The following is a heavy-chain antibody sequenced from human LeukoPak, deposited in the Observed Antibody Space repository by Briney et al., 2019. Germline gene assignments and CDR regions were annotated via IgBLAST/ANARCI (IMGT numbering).Heavy chain of an antibody. V-gene: IGHV5-51*01. Sequence: GESLKISCKGSGYSFSTYWIDWVRQMPGKGLEWMGIIYPGDSDIKYSPSFQGQVTISADKSTSTAYLQWSSLKASDTAMYYCARRQSFWTSNDYWGQGTLVTVSS. CDR1: GYSFSTYW. CDR2: IYPGDSDI. CDR3: ARRQSFWTSNDY. J-gene: IGHJ4*02. D-gene: IGHD3/OR15-3a*01.